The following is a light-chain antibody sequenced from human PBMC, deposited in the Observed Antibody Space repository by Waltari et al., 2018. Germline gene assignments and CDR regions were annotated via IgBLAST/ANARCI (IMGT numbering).Light chain of an antibody. V-gene: IGKV3-20*01. CDR3: HHYGGSSTT. Sequence: EIVLTQSPDTLSLSPGERATLSCRASQSVSSTSLAWYQQKPGQAPRVFIYGVSSRATGIPDRFSGSGSGTDFTLTISRLEPEDFAVYYCHHYGGSSTTFGQGTRLEIK. CDR2: GVS. J-gene: IGKJ5*01. CDR1: QSVSSTS.